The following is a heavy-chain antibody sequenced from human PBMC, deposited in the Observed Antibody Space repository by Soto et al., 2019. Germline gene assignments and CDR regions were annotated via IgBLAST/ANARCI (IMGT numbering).Heavy chain of an antibody. D-gene: IGHD4-17*01. CDR2: ISYDGSNK. CDR3: ATDMTTVTDDY. V-gene: IGHV3-30*03. J-gene: IGHJ4*02. CDR1: GFTFSSYG. Sequence: QVQLVESGGGVVQPGRSLRLSCAASGFTFSSYGMHWVRQAPGKGLEWVAVISYDGSNKYYADSVKGRFTISRDNSKNTLYLQMNSLRAEDTVVYYCATDMTTVTDDYWGQGTLVTVSS.